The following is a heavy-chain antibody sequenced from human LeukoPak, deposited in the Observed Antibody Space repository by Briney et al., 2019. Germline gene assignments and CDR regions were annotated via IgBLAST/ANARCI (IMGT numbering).Heavy chain of an antibody. CDR2: INPNSGGT. CDR1: GYTFTGYY. V-gene: IGHV1-2*02. J-gene: IGHJ4*02. Sequence: GASVKVSCKASGYTFTGYYMHWVRPAPGQGLEWMGWINPNSGGTNYAQKFQGRVTMTRDTSISTAYMELSRLRSDDTAVCYCARTSYAAAGFYDYWGQGTLVTVSS. D-gene: IGHD6-13*01. CDR3: ARTSYAAAGFYDY.